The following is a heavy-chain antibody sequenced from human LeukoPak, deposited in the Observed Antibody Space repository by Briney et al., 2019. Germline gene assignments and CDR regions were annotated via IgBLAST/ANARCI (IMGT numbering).Heavy chain of an antibody. J-gene: IGHJ4*02. CDR3: AREDTRRGSRGYFDY. CDR1: GYIFTSYG. CDR2: IIGDNGST. Sequence: ASVKVSCKSSGYIFTSYGISWVRHAPGQGLEWMGWIIGDNGSTNYAQKVQGRVTMTTDTSTSTVYMELRSLRSDDSAVYYCAREDTRRGSRGYFDYWGQGTLVSVSS. D-gene: IGHD2-2*01. V-gene: IGHV1-18*01.